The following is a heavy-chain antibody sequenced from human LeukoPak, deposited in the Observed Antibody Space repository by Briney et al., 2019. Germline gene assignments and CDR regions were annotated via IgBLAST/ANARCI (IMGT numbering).Heavy chain of an antibody. CDR1: GGSISSGGYY. CDR3: ARDTGNCSSTSCLHYYYYMDV. CDR2: IYYSGST. Sequence: PSETLSLTCTVSGGSISSGGYYWSWIRQHPGKGLEWIGYIYYSGSTHYNPSLKSRVTISVDTSKNQFSLKLSSVTAADTAVYYCARDTGNCSSTSCLHYYYYMDVWGKGTTVTVSS. J-gene: IGHJ6*03. D-gene: IGHD2-2*01. V-gene: IGHV4-31*03.